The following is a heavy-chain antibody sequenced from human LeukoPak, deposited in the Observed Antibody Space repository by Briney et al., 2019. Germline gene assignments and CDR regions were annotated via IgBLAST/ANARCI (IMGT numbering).Heavy chain of an antibody. CDR2: INPNTGAT. CDR3: VLRECRLCSDPFDY. V-gene: IGHV1-2*02. D-gene: IGHD2-8*01. CDR1: RYTLPDHY. J-gene: IGHJ4*02. Sequence: ASVKVSCKPSRYTLPDHYLHWLRQAPGQGLEWMGWINPNTGATNYAQKFQGRVIMTRDTSISTAFMDLAGQNSDDTAVYYCVLRECRLCSDPFDYWGQGTLVSVSS.